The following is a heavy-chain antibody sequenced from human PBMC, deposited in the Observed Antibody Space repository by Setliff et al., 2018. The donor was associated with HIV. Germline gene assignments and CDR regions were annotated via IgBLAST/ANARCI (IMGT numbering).Heavy chain of an antibody. CDR3: AKGGYYDSTGYYYYYLYYLDE. CDR1: GDTFNSYA. Sequence: AASVQVSCKASGDTFNSYAISWVRQAPGQGLEWMGGVIPIFGTANYAQKFQGRVTITADESTSTAYMELSSLRSEDTAVYYCAKGGYYDSTGYYYYYLYYLDEWGKGTTVTSP. CDR2: VIPIFGTA. J-gene: IGHJ6*03. V-gene: IGHV1-69*13. D-gene: IGHD3-22*01.